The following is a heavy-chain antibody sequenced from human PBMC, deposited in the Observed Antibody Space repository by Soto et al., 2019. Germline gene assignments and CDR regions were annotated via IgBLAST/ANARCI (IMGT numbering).Heavy chain of an antibody. CDR1: GGYISSYY. CDR2: IYYSGST. Sequence: SETLSLTYTVSGGYISSYYWSWIRQPPGKGLEWIGYIYYSGSTNYNPSLKGRVTISVDTSKNQFSLKLSSVTAADTAVYYCAIGLRVDGEYSMCNLFDAWGQGTLDTVSS. D-gene: IGHD4-17*01. CDR3: AIGLRVDGEYSMCNLFDA. V-gene: IGHV4-59*01. J-gene: IGHJ5*02.